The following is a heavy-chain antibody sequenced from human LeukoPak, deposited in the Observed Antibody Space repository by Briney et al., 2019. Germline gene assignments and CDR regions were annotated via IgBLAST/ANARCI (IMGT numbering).Heavy chain of an antibody. V-gene: IGHV1-8*01. Sequence: ASVKVSCKASGYTFTSYDINWVRQATGQGLEWMGWMNPNSGNTGYAQKFQGRVTMTRNTSISTAYMELSSLRSEDTAVYYCARTPSNDIVVVPGRGWFDPWGQGTLVTVSS. CDR3: ARTPSNDIVVVPGRGWFDP. J-gene: IGHJ5*02. CDR2: MNPNSGNT. D-gene: IGHD2-2*01. CDR1: GYTFTSYD.